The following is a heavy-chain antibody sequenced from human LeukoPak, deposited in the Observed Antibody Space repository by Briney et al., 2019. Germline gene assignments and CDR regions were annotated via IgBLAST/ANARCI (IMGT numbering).Heavy chain of an antibody. V-gene: IGHV3-74*03. Sequence: PGGSLRLSCAASESTFSKFWMHWVRQAPGKGLVWVSGINRDGSTTTYADSVKGRFTVSRDNAKNTLYLQMNSLRAEDTAVYYCARGNYYGMDVWDQGTTVTVSS. CDR3: ARGNYYGMDV. J-gene: IGHJ6*02. CDR1: ESTFSKFW. D-gene: IGHD2/OR15-2a*01. CDR2: INRDGSTT.